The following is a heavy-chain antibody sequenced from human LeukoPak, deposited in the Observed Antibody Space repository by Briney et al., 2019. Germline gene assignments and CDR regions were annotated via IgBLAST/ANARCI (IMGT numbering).Heavy chain of an antibody. D-gene: IGHD6-6*01. Sequence: PSETLSLTCAVYGGSFSGYYWSWIRQPPGKGLEWIGEINHSGSTNYNPSLKSRVTISVDTSKNQFSLKLSSVTAADTAVYYCARESIAARPAVDYWGQGTLVTVSS. CDR1: GGSFSGYY. J-gene: IGHJ4*02. V-gene: IGHV4-34*01. CDR2: INHSGST. CDR3: ARESIAARPAVDY.